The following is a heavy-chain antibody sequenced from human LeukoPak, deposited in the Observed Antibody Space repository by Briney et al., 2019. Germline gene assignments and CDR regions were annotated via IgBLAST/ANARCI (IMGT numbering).Heavy chain of an antibody. J-gene: IGHJ5*02. CDR2: IYYSGST. V-gene: IGHV4-39*07. CDR3: ARGGIVVPYSP. CDR1: GGSVSSSSYY. Sequence: PSETLSLTCTVSGGSVSSSSYYWGWIRQPPGKGLEWIGSIYYSGSTYYNPSLKSRVTISVDTSKNQFSLKLSSVTAADTAVYYCARGGIVVPYSPWGQGTLVTVSS. D-gene: IGHD3-22*01.